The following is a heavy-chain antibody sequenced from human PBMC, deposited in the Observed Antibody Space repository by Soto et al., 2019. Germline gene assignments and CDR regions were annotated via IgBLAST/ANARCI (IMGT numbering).Heavy chain of an antibody. V-gene: IGHV1-69*16. D-gene: IGHD3-10*01. J-gene: IGHJ4*02. CDR1: GGTFGRYT. Sequence: QVQLVQSGPQVKKPGSSVKVSCTASGGTFGRYTISWVRQAPGQGLEWMGGILPVLGNTNVAQRFQDRLTFSADRSTSTGYLELSSLRPEDTAVYYWSRGVVVPDGKNAPFAHWGQGILVTVSS. CDR3: SRGVVVPDGKNAPFAH. CDR2: ILPVLGNT.